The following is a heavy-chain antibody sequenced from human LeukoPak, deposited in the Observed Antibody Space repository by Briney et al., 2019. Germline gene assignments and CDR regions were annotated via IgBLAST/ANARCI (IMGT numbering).Heavy chain of an antibody. J-gene: IGHJ4*02. CDR2: ISSSGSTI. V-gene: IGHV3-48*04. Sequence: PGGSLRLSCAASGFTFSTYNMNWVRQAPGKGLEWVSYISSSGSTIYYADSVKGRFTISRDNAKNSLYLQMNSLRAEDTAVYFCARRTTIFPRRYFFDYWGQGTLVTVSS. CDR3: ARRTTIFPRRYFFDY. CDR1: GFTFSTYN. D-gene: IGHD3-3*01.